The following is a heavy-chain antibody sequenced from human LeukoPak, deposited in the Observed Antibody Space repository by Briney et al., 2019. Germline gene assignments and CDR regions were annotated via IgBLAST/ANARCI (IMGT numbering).Heavy chain of an antibody. V-gene: IGHV3-9*01. CDR3: AKDLRGCSYDSDAFDI. CDR1: GFTFDDYA. D-gene: IGHD5-18*01. CDR2: ISWNSGSI. J-gene: IGHJ3*02. Sequence: GGSLRLSCAASGFTFDDYAMHWVRQAPGKGLEWVSGISWNSGSIGYADSVKGRFTISRDNAKNSLYLQMNSLRAEDTALYYCAKDLRGCSYDSDAFDIWGQGTMVTVSS.